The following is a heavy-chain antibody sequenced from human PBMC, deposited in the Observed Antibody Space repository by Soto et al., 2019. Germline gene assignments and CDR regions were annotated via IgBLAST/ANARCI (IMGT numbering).Heavy chain of an antibody. V-gene: IGHV4-34*01. J-gene: IGHJ4*02. CDR1: GGSFSGYY. D-gene: IGHD3-16*02. CDR2: INHSGST. Sequence: SPTCPVSGGSFSGYYWSWIRQPPGKGLEWVEAINHSGSTNYNTSLKSRVTISVDTSKNQFSLKLSSVTAAYTAVYYCARGGGGYDYVWGSYRFGYYFDYWCQGALVTVST. CDR3: ARGGGGYDYVWGSYRFGYYFDY.